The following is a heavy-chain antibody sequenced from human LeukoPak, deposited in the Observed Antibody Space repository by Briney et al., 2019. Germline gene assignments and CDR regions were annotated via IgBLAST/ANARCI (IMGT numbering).Heavy chain of an antibody. D-gene: IGHD2-15*01. V-gene: IGHV2-5*02. CDR1: GFSISTSGVG. J-gene: IGHJ5*02. CDR2: IYWDDDK. Sequence: ESGPTLVNPTQPRTLTCTFSGFSISTSGVGGGWIRQPRVKALEWLALIYWDDDKRYSPSLKSRLTITKDTSKNQVVLTMTNMDPVDTATYYCAHRRVVAARINWFDPWGQGTLVTVSS. CDR3: AHRRVVAARINWFDP.